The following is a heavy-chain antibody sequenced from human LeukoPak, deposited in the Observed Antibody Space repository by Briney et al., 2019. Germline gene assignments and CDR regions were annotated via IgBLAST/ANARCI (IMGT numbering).Heavy chain of an antibody. Sequence: GGSLRLSCAASGFSFSGYAMSWVRQAPGKGLEWVSAISGRGDTIFYADSLKGRFTVSRDNSKNTLYLQMNSLRAEDTAVYYCAKATMATTYFDYWGQGTLVTVSS. CDR3: AKATMATTYFDY. D-gene: IGHD5-24*01. V-gene: IGHV3-23*01. CDR1: GFSFSGYA. CDR2: ISGRGDTI. J-gene: IGHJ4*02.